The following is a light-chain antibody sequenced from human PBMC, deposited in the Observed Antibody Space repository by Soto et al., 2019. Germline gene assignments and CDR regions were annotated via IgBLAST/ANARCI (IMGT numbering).Light chain of an antibody. CDR1: QSISSY. Sequence: DIQMTQSPSSLSPSVGDRVTITCRASQSISSYLNWYQQKPGKAPKVLIYAASSLQTGVPSRFSGSGSGTDFTLTISSLQPEDFATYYCQQSYSTLFTFGPGTKVDLK. CDR2: AAS. V-gene: IGKV1-39*01. J-gene: IGKJ3*01. CDR3: QQSYSTLFT.